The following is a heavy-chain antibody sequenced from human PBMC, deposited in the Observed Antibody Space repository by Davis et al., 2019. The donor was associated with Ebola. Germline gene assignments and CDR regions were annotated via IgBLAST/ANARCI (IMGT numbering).Heavy chain of an antibody. J-gene: IGHJ4*02. Sequence: GESLKISCVASGFTFSSYGMNWVRQPPGKGLEWVSHINHDSTAIYYADSVKGRFTISRDNARNSLYLQMNSLRAEDTAVYYCATAGQISGWGEFVDYWGQGTLVTVSS. CDR1: GFTFSSYG. V-gene: IGHV3-48*01. CDR2: INHDSTAI. CDR3: ATAGQISGWGEFVDY. D-gene: IGHD6-19*01.